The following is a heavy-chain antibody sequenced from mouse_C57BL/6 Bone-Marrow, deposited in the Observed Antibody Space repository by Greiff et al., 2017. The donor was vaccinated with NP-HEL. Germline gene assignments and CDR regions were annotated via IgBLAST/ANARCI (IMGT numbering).Heavy chain of an antibody. J-gene: IGHJ2*01. D-gene: IGHD3-2*02. CDR2: IYPGGGYT. Sequence: QVQLKQSGAELVRPGTSVKMSCKASGYTFTNYWIGWAKQRPGHGLEWIGDIYPGGGYTNYNEKFKGKATLTADKSSSTAYMQFSSLTSEDSAIYYCARRGDSSGYVDYWGQGTTLTVSS. V-gene: IGHV1-63*01. CDR3: ARRGDSSGYVDY. CDR1: GYTFTNYW.